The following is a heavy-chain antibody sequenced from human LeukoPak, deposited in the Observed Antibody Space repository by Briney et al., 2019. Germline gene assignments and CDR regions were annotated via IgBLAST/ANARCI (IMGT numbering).Heavy chain of an antibody. Sequence: SETLSLTCTVSGGSISSYYWSWIRQPPGKGLEWIGYIYYSGSANYNPSLKSRVTISVDTSKNQFSLKLSSVTAADTAVYYCARYHGGNFDYWGQGTLVTVSS. CDR3: ARYHGGNFDY. V-gene: IGHV4-59*08. D-gene: IGHD4-23*01. CDR1: GGSISSYY. J-gene: IGHJ4*02. CDR2: IYYSGSA.